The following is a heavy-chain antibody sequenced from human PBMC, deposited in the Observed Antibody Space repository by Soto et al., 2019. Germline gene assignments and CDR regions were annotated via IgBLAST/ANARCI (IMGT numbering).Heavy chain of an antibody. CDR1: GFTFNIYA. D-gene: IGHD2-2*01. Sequence: PGGSLRLSCAASGFTFNIYALHWVRQAPGKGLEWVAVISFDGTKKYYSDSVKGRFTISRDNSKNTLYLQMNSLRAEDTAVYYCAKDGVVVPAAPMGGYYYGMDVWGQGTTVTVSS. CDR3: AKDGVVVPAAPMGGYYYGMDV. V-gene: IGHV3-30-3*01. CDR2: ISFDGTKK. J-gene: IGHJ6*02.